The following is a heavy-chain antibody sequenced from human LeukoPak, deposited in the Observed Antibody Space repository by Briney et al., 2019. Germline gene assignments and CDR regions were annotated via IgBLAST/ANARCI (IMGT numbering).Heavy chain of an antibody. CDR2: IRFDGSHK. CDR1: GFTFNNYG. J-gene: IGHJ4*02. V-gene: IGHV3-30*02. D-gene: IGHD3-22*01. Sequence: GGSLRLSCAASGFTFNNYGMFWFRQAPGKGLDWVSFIRFDGSHKYYADSVKGRFTISRDNAKNTLYLQMNSLRAEDTAVYYCARDHTYYYDSSGLYYFDYWGQGTLVTVSS. CDR3: ARDHTYYYDSSGLYYFDY.